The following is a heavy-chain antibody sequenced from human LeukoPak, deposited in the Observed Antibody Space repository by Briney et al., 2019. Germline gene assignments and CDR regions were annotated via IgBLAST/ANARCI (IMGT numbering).Heavy chain of an antibody. J-gene: IGHJ4*02. CDR1: GFTFVSYG. D-gene: IGHD3-22*01. CDR2: IWYDGSNK. CDR3: ARDGNYYDSSGYPPLHY. Sequence: GGSLRLSCAASGFTFVSYGMHWVRQAPGKGLEWVAVIWYDGSNKYYADSVKGRFTISRDNSKNTLYLQMNSLRAEDTAVYYCARDGNYYDSSGYPPLHYWGQGTLVTVSS. V-gene: IGHV3-33*01.